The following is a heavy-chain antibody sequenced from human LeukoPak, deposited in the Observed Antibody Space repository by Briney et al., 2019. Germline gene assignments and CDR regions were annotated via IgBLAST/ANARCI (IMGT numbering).Heavy chain of an antibody. D-gene: IGHD3-22*01. CDR3: TVHYDSSGYYSRIHDY. CDR1: GFTFSNAW. J-gene: IGHJ4*02. Sequence: GGSLRLSCAASGFTFSNAWMSWVRQAPGKGLEWVGRMKSKTDGGTTDYAAPVKGRFTISRDDSKNTLYLQMNSLKTEDTAVYYCTVHYDSSGYYSRIHDYWGQGTLVTVSS. CDR2: MKSKTDGGTT. V-gene: IGHV3-15*01.